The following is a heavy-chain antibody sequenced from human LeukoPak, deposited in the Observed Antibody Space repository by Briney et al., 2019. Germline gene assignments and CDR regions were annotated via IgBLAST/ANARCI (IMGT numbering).Heavy chain of an antibody. CDR2: ISYDGSNK. CDR3: ARDGAYYYGSGAIDY. CDR1: GFTFSSYA. Sequence: GGSLRLSCAASGFTFSSYAMHWVRQAPGKGLEWVAVISYDGSNKYYADSVKGRFTISSDNSKNTLYLQMNSLRAEDTAVYYCARDGAYYYGSGAIDYWGQGTLVTVSS. D-gene: IGHD3-10*01. J-gene: IGHJ4*02. V-gene: IGHV3-30-3*01.